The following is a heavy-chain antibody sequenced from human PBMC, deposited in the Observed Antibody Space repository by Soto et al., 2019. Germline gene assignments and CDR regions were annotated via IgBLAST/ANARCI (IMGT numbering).Heavy chain of an antibody. D-gene: IGHD2-15*01. J-gene: IGHJ3*01. CDR1: GFFISSGNY. CDR3: ARARWYDAFDV. Sequence: SETLSLTCAVSGFFISSGNYWGWIRKPPGRGLEWIGSIFHGGNTYYNPSLKSRVTISVDMSKNQFSLKLNSVTAADTAVYYCARARWYDAFDVWGQGTVVTVSS. CDR2: IFHGGNT. V-gene: IGHV4-38-2*01.